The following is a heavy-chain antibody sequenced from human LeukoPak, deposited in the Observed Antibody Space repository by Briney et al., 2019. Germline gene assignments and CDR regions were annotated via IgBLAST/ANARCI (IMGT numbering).Heavy chain of an antibody. CDR1: GYTFTDYH. D-gene: IGHD6-19*01. CDR2: INPNSGDT. CDR3: ARVSSGWHGFNY. Sequence: ASVKVSCKASGYTFTDYHIHWVRQAPGQGLEWMGWINPNSGDTNYAQMFQGRVTMTRDTSIRTAYMELSRLRSDDTAVYYCARVSSGWHGFNYWGQGTLVTVSS. V-gene: IGHV1-2*02. J-gene: IGHJ4*02.